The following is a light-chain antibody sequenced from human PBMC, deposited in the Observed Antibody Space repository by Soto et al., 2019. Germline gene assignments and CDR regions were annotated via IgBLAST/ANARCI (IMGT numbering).Light chain of an antibody. CDR1: QSVSSSY. CDR3: QQYGSSQYT. J-gene: IGKJ2*01. Sequence: EVVLTQSPAPLSLSPGERASLSCRASQSVSSSYLAWYQQTPGQAPRLLIYGASSRATGMPDRFSGSGSGTDFTLTISRLEPADFAVYYCQQYGSSQYTCGRGTKLEIK. V-gene: IGKV3-20*01. CDR2: GAS.